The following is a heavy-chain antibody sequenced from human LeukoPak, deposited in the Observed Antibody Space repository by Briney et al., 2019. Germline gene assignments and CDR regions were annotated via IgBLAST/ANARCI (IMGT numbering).Heavy chain of an antibody. CDR2: IKQDGSEK. CDR3: AKDKTRVGYCSSTSCYGFDY. V-gene: IGHV3-7*03. D-gene: IGHD2-2*01. J-gene: IGHJ4*02. Sequence: GGSLRLSCAASGFTFSSYWMSWVRQAPGKGLEWVANIKQDGSEKYYVDSVKGRFTISRDNAKNSLYLQMNSLRAEDTALYYCAKDKTRVGYCSSTSCYGFDYWGQGTLVTVSS. CDR1: GFTFSSYW.